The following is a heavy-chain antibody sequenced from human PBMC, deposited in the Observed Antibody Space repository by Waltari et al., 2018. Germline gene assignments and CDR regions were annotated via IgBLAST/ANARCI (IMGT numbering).Heavy chain of an antibody. D-gene: IGHD6-13*01. Sequence: QVQLVQSGAEVKKPGSSVKVSCKASGGTFSSYAISWVRQAPGHGLEWMGGIIPIFGTANYAQKFQGRVTITTDESTSTAYMELSSLRSEDTAVYYCARPGIAAAGTALYYYYGMDVWGQGTTVTVSS. CDR1: GGTFSSYA. V-gene: IGHV1-69*05. J-gene: IGHJ6*02. CDR2: IIPIFGTA. CDR3: ARPGIAAAGTALYYYYGMDV.